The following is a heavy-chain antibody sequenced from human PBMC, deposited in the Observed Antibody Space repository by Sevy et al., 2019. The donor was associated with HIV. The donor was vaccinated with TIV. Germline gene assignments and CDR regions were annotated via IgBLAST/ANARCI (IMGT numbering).Heavy chain of an antibody. CDR3: ARGLYLDY. CDR1: GYSISSGYY. J-gene: IGHJ4*02. CDR2: SLHSGST. V-gene: IGHV4-38-2*02. D-gene: IGHD3-10*01. Sequence: SETLSLTCTVSGYSISSGYYWGWIRQPPGKGLEWIGSSLHSGSTYCNPSLESRVTISVDTSKNQFSLKMSSVTAEDTAVYYCARGLYLDYWGQGILVTVSS.